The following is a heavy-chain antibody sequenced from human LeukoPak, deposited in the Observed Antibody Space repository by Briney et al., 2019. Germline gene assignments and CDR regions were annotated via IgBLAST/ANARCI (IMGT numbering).Heavy chain of an antibody. CDR2: ISYDGSNK. CDR3: ARRYYYDSSGYTYYYYGMDV. Sequence: GGSLRLSCAASGFTFSSYAMHWVRQAPGKGLEWVAVISYDGSNKYYADSVKGRFTISRDNSKNTLYLQMNSLRSDDTAVYYCARRYYYDSSGYTYYYYGMDVWGQGTTVTVSS. D-gene: IGHD3-22*01. CDR1: GFTFSSYA. V-gene: IGHV3-30-3*01. J-gene: IGHJ6*02.